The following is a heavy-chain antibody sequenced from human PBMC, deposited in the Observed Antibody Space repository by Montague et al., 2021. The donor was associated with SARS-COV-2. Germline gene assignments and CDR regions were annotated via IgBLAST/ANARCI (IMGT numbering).Heavy chain of an antibody. CDR3: ARRRERWSDAFDI. J-gene: IGHJ3*02. V-gene: IGHV4-61*08. D-gene: IGHD2-15*01. Sequence: SXTLSLTCTVSGGSISSGGYYWSWIRQPPGKGLEWIGYIYYSRSTNYNPSLKSRVTISVDTSKNQFSLKVRSVTAADTAVYYCARRRERWSDAFDIWGQGTMVTVSS. CDR1: GGSISSGGYY. CDR2: IYYSRST.